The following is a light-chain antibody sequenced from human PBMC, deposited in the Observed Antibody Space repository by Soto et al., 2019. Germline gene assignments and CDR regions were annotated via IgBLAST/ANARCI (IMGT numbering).Light chain of an antibody. V-gene: IGLV3-9*01. CDR2: RDG. CDR3: QVWDSSTAAV. CDR1: NLGIKS. J-gene: IGLJ3*02. Sequence: SYELTQPLSVSVALGQTARITCGGNNLGIKSVHWYQQKPGQAPVLVIYRDGNRPSGIPERFSGSNSGNTATLTISGAQAGDEADFYCQVWDSSTAAVFGGGTKLTVL.